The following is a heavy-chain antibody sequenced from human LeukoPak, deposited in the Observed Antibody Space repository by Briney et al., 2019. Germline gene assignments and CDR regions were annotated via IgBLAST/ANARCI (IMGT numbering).Heavy chain of an antibody. V-gene: IGHV5-51*01. CDR3: AGGTTDSDAFDI. CDR1: GSSFTSYW. J-gene: IGHJ3*02. CDR2: IYPGDSDT. D-gene: IGHD3-16*01. Sequence: PGESLKISCKGSGSSFTSYWIGWVRQMPGKGLEWMGVIYPGDSDTRYSPSFQGQVTISADKSISTAYLQWSTPKASDTAMYYCAGGTTDSDAFDIWGQGTIVTVSS.